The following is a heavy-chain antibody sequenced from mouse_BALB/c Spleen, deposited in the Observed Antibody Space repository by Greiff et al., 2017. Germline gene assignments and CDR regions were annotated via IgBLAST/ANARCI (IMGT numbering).Heavy chain of an antibody. D-gene: IGHD1-2*01. CDR1: GFTFSSYA. CDR3: ARQELRLRYYYAMDY. J-gene: IGHJ4*01. V-gene: IGHV5-6*01. Sequence: EVQVVESGGDLVKPGGSLKLSCAASGFTFSSYAMSWVRQTPDKRLEWVATISSGGSYTYYPDSVKGRFTISRDNAKNTLYLQMSSLKSEDTAMYYCARQELRLRYYYAMDYWGQGTSVTVSS. CDR2: ISSGGSYT.